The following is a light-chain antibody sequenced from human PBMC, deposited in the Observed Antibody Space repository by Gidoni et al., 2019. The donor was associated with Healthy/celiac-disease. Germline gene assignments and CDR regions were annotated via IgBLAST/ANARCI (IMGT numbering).Light chain of an antibody. CDR3: QQYKSYSLT. Sequence: GDSVTITSRASQSISSWLSWYQQNPGKAPKLLIYDASSLESGVPSRFSGSGSGTEFTLTISSLQPDDFATYYCQQYKSYSLTFGQGTKVEIK. V-gene: IGKV1-5*01. CDR2: DAS. J-gene: IGKJ1*01. CDR1: QSISSW.